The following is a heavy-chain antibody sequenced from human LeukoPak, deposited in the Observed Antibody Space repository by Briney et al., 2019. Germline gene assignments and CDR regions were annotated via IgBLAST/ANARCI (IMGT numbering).Heavy chain of an antibody. CDR1: GFTFSSYD. V-gene: IGHV3-23*01. CDR2: ITLSGANT. J-gene: IGHJ6*03. Sequence: GGSLRLSCAASGFTFSSYDMSWVRQAPGKGLEWVSSITLSGANTFYADSVTGRFTISRDNSKNTLYLQMNSLRAEDTAVYFCAKRGNPAVGHHYLDVWGKGTTVSVSS. D-gene: IGHD2-2*01. CDR3: AKRGNPAVGHHYLDV.